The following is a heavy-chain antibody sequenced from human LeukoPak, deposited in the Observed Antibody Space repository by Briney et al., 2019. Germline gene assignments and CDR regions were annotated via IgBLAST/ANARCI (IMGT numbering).Heavy chain of an antibody. CDR3: ARAIGLDFDF. CDR2: INSDGSST. D-gene: IGHD2/OR15-2a*01. CDR1: GFTFSGYW. J-gene: IGHJ4*02. V-gene: IGHV3-74*01. Sequence: PGGSLRPSCAASGFTFSGYWMHWVRQAPGKGLVWVSRINSDGSSTTYADSVKGRFTISRDNAKNTLYLQMNSLRAEDTAMYYCARAIGLDFDFWGQGTLVTVSS.